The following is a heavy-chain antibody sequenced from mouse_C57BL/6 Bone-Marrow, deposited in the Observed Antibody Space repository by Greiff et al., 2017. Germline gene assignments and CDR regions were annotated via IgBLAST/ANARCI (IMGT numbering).Heavy chain of an antibody. J-gene: IGHJ1*03. D-gene: IGHD1-1*01. CDR1: GYTFTDYN. CDR3: ARGGTTDWYFDV. Sequence: EVQRVESGPELVKPGASVKIPCKASGYTFTDYNMDWVKQSHGKSLEWIGDINPNNGGTIYNQKFQGKATLTVDKSSSTAYMELRSLTSEDTAVYYCARGGTTDWYFDVWGTGTTVTVSS. V-gene: IGHV1-18*01. CDR2: INPNNGGT.